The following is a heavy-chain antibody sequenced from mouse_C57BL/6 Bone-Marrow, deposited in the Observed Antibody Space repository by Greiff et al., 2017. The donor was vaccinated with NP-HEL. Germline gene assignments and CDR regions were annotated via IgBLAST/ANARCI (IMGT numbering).Heavy chain of an antibody. J-gene: IGHJ1*03. CDR1: GYTFTSYW. CDR3: TRRRRTVVRYFDV. Sequence: EVQLQQSGTVLARPGASVKMSCKTSGYTFTSYWMHWVKQRPGQGLEWIGAIYPGNSDTRYNQKFKGKAKLTAVTSASTAYMELSSLTNEDSAVYYCTRRRRTVVRYFDVWGTGTTVTVSS. CDR2: IYPGNSDT. D-gene: IGHD1-1*01. V-gene: IGHV1-5*01.